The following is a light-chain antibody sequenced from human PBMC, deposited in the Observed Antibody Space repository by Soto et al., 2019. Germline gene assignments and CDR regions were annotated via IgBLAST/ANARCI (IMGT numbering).Light chain of an antibody. CDR1: SSNIGTKG. Sequence: QSVLTQPPSVSAAPRQRVTISCSGSSSNIGTKGVNWYQQLPGKAPKLLIYYDDLLASGVSDRFSGSKSGTSASLAISGLQSEDEADYYCAAWDDSLNGSVVFGGGTKLTFL. V-gene: IGLV1-36*01. CDR2: YDD. CDR3: AAWDDSLNGSVV. J-gene: IGLJ2*01.